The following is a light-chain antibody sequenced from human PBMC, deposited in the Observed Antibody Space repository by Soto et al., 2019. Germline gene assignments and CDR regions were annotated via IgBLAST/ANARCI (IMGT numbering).Light chain of an antibody. CDR3: QQSYIIPYT. CDR1: QSISNY. Sequence: DIQMTQSPSSLSASVGDRVTIACRASQSISNYLNWYQQKPGKAPKLLIYAAFSLQSGVPSRFSGSGSGTDFTLSISSLQPEDFATYYCQQSYIIPYTFGQGTKLEIE. CDR2: AAF. V-gene: IGKV1-39*01. J-gene: IGKJ2*01.